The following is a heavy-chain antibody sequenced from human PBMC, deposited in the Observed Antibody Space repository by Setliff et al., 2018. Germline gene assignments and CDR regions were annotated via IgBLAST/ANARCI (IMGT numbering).Heavy chain of an antibody. CDR3: ARMSGFQYIDV. Sequence: SETLSLTCTVSGGSISSYYWSWIRQPPGKGLEWIGYIFFSWSTNYNPSLKSRVTISLDTSKNQFSLSLTSVTAEDTAVYYCARMSGFQYIDVWDKGTTVTVSS. CDR2: IFFSWST. V-gene: IGHV4-59*08. D-gene: IGHD3-3*01. CDR1: GGSISSYY. J-gene: IGHJ6*03.